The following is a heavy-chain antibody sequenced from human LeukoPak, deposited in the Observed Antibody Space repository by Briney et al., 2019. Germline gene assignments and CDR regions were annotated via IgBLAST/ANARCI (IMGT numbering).Heavy chain of an antibody. V-gene: IGHV4-4*07. D-gene: IGHD6-13*01. CDR3: ARDGTYSSSWFDY. CDR2: IYTSGST. Sequence: TPSETLSLTCTVSGGSISSYYWSWIRQPPGKGLEWIGRIYTSGSTNYNPSLKSRVTMSVDTSKNQFSLKLSSVTAADTAVYYCARDGTYSSSWFDYWGQGTLVTVSS. CDR1: GGSISSYY. J-gene: IGHJ4*02.